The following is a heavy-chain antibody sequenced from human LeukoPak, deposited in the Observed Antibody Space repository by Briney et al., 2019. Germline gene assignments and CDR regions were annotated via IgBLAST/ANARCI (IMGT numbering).Heavy chain of an antibody. CDR1: GGSISSGSYY. CDR2: IYTSGST. J-gene: IGHJ6*03. CDR3: ARDFKGDYYYYYMDV. Sequence: SETLSLTCTVSGGSISSGSYYWSWIRQPAGKGLEWIGRIYTSGSTNYNPSLKSRVTISVDTSKNQFSLKLSYVTAADTAVYYCARDFKGDYYYYYMDVWGKGTTVTVSS. V-gene: IGHV4-61*02.